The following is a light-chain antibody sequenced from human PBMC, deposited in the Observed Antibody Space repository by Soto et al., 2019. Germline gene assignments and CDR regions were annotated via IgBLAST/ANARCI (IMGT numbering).Light chain of an antibody. V-gene: IGKV1-39*01. Sequence: DIQMTQSPSSLSASVGDRVTITCRASQSISIYLNWYPQKPGKAPNLMMYAASNFQNGVPSRFRGSGSRTDFTLIINSLQREDFATYYCQQSYRTPLSCGGGTKVEIK. CDR2: AAS. J-gene: IGKJ4*01. CDR3: QQSYRTPLS. CDR1: QSISIY.